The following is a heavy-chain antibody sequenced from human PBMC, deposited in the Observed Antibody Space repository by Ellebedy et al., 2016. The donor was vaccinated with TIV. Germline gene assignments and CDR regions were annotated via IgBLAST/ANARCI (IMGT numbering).Heavy chain of an antibody. CDR2: IIPIFGTA. CDR1: GYTLTELS. J-gene: IGHJ1*01. V-gene: IGHV1-24*01. Sequence: ASVKVSCXVSGYTLTELSMHWVRQAPGQGLEWMGGIIPIFGTANYAQKFQGRVTMTEDTSTDTAYMELSSLRSEDTAVYYCATGSPGGWAKGSYFQHWGQGTLVTVSS. CDR3: ATGSPGGWAKGSYFQH. D-gene: IGHD6-19*01.